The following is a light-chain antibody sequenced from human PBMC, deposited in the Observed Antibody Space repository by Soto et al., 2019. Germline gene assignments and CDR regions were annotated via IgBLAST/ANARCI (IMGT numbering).Light chain of an antibody. CDR2: EAN. CDR1: SSDVGGYDL. V-gene: IGLV2-23*01. CDR3: CSYAGSSTYVI. J-gene: IGLJ2*01. Sequence: QSALTQPASVSGSPGQSITISCTGTSSDVGGYDLVSWYQQRPGEAPTVIIFEANRRPSGVSNRFSGSKSGNTASLTISGLQPDDEADYFCCSYAGSSTYVIFGGGTKLTVL.